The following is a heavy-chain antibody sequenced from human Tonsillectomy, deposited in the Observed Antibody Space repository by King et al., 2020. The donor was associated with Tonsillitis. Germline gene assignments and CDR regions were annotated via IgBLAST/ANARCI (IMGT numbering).Heavy chain of an antibody. J-gene: IGHJ4*02. CDR1: GFTFSSYG. CDR3: AKSGLVGTGEKDF. V-gene: IGHV3-30*18. CDR2: ISYDGSNK. Sequence: VQLVESGGGVVQPGRSLRLSCAASGFTFSSYGMHWVRQAPGKGLEWVAVISYDGSNKYYADSVKGRFTISRDNSKNTLYLQMNSLRAEDTAVYYCAKSGLVGTGEKDFWGQGTLVTVSS. D-gene: IGHD3/OR15-3a*01.